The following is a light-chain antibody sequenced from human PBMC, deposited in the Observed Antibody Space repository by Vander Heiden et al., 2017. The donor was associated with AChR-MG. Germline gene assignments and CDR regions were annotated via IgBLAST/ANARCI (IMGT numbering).Light chain of an antibody. J-gene: IGLJ3*02. CDR1: SSNIGRNT. CDR3: AAWDDNLDGLWV. Sequence: QSVLTQPPSASGTPGQRVTISCSGGSSNIGRNTVNWYQHLPGTATKLLIFSDNQRPSGVPDRFSGSKSGTSASLAISGLQSEDEADYFCAAWDDNLDGLWVFGGGTTLTVL. V-gene: IGLV1-44*01. CDR2: SDN.